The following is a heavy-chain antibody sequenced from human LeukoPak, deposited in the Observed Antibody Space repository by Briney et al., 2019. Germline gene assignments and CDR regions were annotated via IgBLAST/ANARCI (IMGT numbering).Heavy chain of an antibody. Sequence: GGSLRRSCAASGFTFSSSSMTWVRQAPGKGLEWVANIKQDGSDKFYVDSVKGRFTISRDNAKNSLYLQMNSLRAEDTAVYYCARLEYYDFWSGSTYGMDVWGQGTTVTVSS. V-gene: IGHV3-7*01. J-gene: IGHJ6*02. D-gene: IGHD3-3*01. CDR1: GFTFSSSS. CDR3: ARLEYYDFWSGSTYGMDV. CDR2: IKQDGSDK.